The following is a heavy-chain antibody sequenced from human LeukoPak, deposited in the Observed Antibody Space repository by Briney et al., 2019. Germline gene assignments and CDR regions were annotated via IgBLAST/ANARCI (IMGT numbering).Heavy chain of an antibody. CDR3: ANSNWFDP. CDR1: GFTFSSYW. CDR2: INSDGSTT. J-gene: IGHJ5*02. V-gene: IGHV3-74*01. Sequence: GGSLRLSCAASGFTFSSYWMHWVRQAPGKGLVWVSHINSDGSTTGYADSVKGRFTISRDDAKNTLYLQMNSLRAEDTAVYYCANSNWFDPWGQGTLVTVSS.